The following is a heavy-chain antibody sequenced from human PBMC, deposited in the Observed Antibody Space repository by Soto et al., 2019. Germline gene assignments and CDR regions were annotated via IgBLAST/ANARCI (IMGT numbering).Heavy chain of an antibody. D-gene: IGHD3-10*01. CDR3: AHRPGRGQLFDP. V-gene: IGHV2-5*02. J-gene: IGHJ5*02. CDR2: IFWDDDK. CDR1: GFSLTTSGVG. Sequence: QITLKESGPTLVKPTQTLTLTCTFSGFSLTTSGVGVAWIRQPPGKALEWLAVIFWDDDKRYSPSLNSRLTITKDTSKNQVVLTMTNMDPVDTATYCCAHRPGRGQLFDPWCQGTLVTVSS.